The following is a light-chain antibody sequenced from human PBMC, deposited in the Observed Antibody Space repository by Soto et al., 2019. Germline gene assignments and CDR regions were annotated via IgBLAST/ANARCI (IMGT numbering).Light chain of an antibody. CDR1: SSDVGGYNY. J-gene: IGLJ2*01. CDR3: CSYAGSWRV. V-gene: IGLV2-11*01. CDR2: DVS. Sequence: QSALTQPRSVSGSPGQSVTISCTGTSSDVGGYNYVSWYQQHPGKAPKLMIYDVSKRPSGVPDRFSGSKSGNTASLTISGLQVEDEADYYCCSYAGSWRVFGGGTKLTVL.